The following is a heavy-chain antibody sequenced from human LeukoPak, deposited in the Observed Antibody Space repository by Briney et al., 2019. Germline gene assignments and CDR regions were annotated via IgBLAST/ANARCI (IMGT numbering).Heavy chain of an antibody. CDR2: ISGSGGST. CDR1: GFTFSSYA. V-gene: IGHV3-23*01. CDR3: AKDGRAYDYGDYGYFQH. D-gene: IGHD4-17*01. J-gene: IGHJ1*01. Sequence: GGSLRLSCAASGFTFSSYAMSWVRQAPGKGLEWVSAISGSGGSTYYADSVKGRFTISRDNSKNTLYLQMNSLRAEHTAVYYCAKDGRAYDYGDYGYFQHWGQGTLVTVSS.